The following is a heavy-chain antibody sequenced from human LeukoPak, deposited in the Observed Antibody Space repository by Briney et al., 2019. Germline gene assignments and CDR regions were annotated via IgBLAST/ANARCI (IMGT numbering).Heavy chain of an antibody. V-gene: IGHV1-46*01. D-gene: IGHD1-1*01. CDR1: GYTFTRYY. Sequence: ASVKVSCKASGYTFTRYYMHWVRQAPGQGVEWRGVIDPSGGSTSYAQKFQGRVTMTRDTSTSTVYMDLSSLRSEDTAVYYCARDKSGTTQGDSDYWGQGTLVTVSS. J-gene: IGHJ4*02. CDR3: ARDKSGTTQGDSDY. CDR2: IDPSGGST.